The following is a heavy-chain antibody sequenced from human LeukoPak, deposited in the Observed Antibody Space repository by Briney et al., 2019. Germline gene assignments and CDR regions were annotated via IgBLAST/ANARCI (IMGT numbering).Heavy chain of an antibody. CDR2: ISSSSSTI. Sequence: GGSLRLSCAASGFTFSSYSMNWVRQAPGKGLEWVSYISSSSSTIYYADSVKGRFTISRDNAKNSLYLQMNSLRAEDTAVYYCARDGPEDIVLIVYASNDYYYYMDVWGKGTTVTVSS. D-gene: IGHD2-8*01. V-gene: IGHV3-48*01. J-gene: IGHJ6*03. CDR1: GFTFSSYS. CDR3: ARDGPEDIVLIVYASNDYYYYMDV.